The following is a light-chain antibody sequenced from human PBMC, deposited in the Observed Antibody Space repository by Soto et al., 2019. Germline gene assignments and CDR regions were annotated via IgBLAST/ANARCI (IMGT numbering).Light chain of an antibody. CDR3: QHYKMYSPWT. CDR2: DAS. J-gene: IGKJ1*01. V-gene: IGKV1-5*01. CDR1: QSISHF. Sequence: IHMTQSASTLSASVGNSVTITCRASQSISHFLAWYQQKPAKVPKLLVYDASNLGSGVPSRFSGSGSATEFTPTISSLQPDDFATYYCQHYKMYSPWTFGQGTKVDIK.